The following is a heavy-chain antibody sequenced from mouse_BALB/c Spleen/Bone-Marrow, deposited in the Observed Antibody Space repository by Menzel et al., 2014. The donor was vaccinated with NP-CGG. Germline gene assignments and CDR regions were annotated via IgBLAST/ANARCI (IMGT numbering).Heavy chain of an antibody. J-gene: IGHJ2*01. CDR2: IHPNNGGS. D-gene: IGHD2-1*01. Sequence: EVKLQESGPELVKPGASVKISCKTSGYTFTEYTMHWVKQSHGKSLEWIGGIHPNNGGSSHNQKFKGKATLTVDKSSSTAYMELRNLTSEDSAVYYCAALYGIVFDYWGQGTTLTVSS. CDR3: AALYGIVFDY. V-gene: IGHV1-18*01. CDR1: GYTFTEYT.